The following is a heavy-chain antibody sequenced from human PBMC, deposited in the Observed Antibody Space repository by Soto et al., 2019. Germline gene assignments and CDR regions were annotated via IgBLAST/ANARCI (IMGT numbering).Heavy chain of an antibody. Sequence: ASVKVSCKASGYTFTSYYMHWVRQAPGQGLEWMGIINPSGGSTSYAQKFQGRVTMTRDTSTSTVYMELSSLRSEDTAVYYCARGSITIFGVVITQDDAFDIWGQGIMVTVSS. CDR3: ARGSITIFGVVITQDDAFDI. CDR2: INPSGGST. J-gene: IGHJ3*02. V-gene: IGHV1-46*03. D-gene: IGHD3-3*01. CDR1: GYTFTSYY.